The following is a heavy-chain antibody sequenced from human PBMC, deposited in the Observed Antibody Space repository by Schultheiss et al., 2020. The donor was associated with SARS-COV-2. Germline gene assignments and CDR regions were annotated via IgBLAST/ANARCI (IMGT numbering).Heavy chain of an antibody. CDR3: ARVDTAMPNYYYYGMDV. V-gene: IGHV1-2*02. J-gene: IGHJ6*02. D-gene: IGHD5-18*01. CDR1: GYTFTDHY. Sequence: ASVKVSCKASGYTFTDHYMHWVRQAPGQGLEWMGWINPNSGGTNYAQKFQGRVTMTRDTSISTAYMELSSLRSEDTAVYYCARVDTAMPNYYYYGMDVWGQGTTVTVSS. CDR2: INPNSGGT.